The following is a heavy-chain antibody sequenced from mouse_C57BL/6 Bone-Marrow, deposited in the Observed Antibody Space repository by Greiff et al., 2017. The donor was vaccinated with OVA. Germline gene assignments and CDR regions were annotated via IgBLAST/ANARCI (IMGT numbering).Heavy chain of an antibody. CDR3: ARGPWHFDY. V-gene: IGHV5-12*01. CDR2: ISNGGGST. CDR1: GFTFSDYY. Sequence: EVNVVESGGGLVQPGGSLKLSCAASGFTFSDYYMYWVRQTPEKRLEWVAYISNGGGSTYYPDTVKGRFTISRDNAKNTLYLQMSRLKSEDTAMYYCARGPWHFDYWGQGTTLTVSS. J-gene: IGHJ2*01.